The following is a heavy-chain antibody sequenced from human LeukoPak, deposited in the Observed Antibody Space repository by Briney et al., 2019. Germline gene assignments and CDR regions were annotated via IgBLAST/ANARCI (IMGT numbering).Heavy chain of an antibody. CDR3: AKLREWELPDLFDY. J-gene: IGHJ4*02. D-gene: IGHD1-26*01. CDR2: ISGSGGSR. Sequence: PGGSLRLSCAASGFTFSSYGMSWVRQAPGKGLEWVPGISGSGGSRFYTDSVKGRFTISRDNSKNTLYLQMNSLRAEDTAVYYCAKLREWELPDLFDYWGQGTLVTVSS. CDR1: GFTFSSYG. V-gene: IGHV3-23*01.